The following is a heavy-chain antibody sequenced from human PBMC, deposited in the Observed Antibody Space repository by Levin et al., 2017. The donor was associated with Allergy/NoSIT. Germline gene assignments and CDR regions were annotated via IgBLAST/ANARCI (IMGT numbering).Heavy chain of an antibody. V-gene: IGHV3-21*01. CDR3: ERESGRTTMFGEVDV. J-gene: IGHJ6*04. CDR2: IDISSSSM. Sequence: GESLKISCEVSGFSFSSYSMDWVRQAPGKGLEWVSSIDISSSSMHYADSVKGRFTVSRDNAKNSVFLQMNSLRVEDTAVYYCERESGRTTMFGEVDVWGKGTTVTVSS. D-gene: IGHD3-3*01. CDR1: GFSFSSYS.